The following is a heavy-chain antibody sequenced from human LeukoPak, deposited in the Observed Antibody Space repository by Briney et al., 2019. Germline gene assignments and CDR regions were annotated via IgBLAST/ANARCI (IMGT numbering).Heavy chain of an antibody. Sequence: GSLRLSCAASGFTFSSYWLSWVRQAPGKGLEWVASIEQDGSQKYYVDSVRGRFTISRDNAKNSVYLLTNSLRVEDTAVYYCARNSGSNPFDYWGQGTLVTVSS. V-gene: IGHV3-7*01. J-gene: IGHJ4*02. CDR3: ARNSGSNPFDY. CDR1: GFTFSSYW. D-gene: IGHD1-26*01. CDR2: IEQDGSQK.